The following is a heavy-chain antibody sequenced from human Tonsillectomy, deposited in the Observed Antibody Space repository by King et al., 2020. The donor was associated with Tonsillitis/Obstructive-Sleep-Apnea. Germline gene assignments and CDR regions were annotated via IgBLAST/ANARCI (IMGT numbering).Heavy chain of an antibody. CDR2: INPSGGST. V-gene: IGHV1-46*01. D-gene: IGHD4-17*01. CDR1: GYTFTSYY. CDR3: ARVRDGDYGAYYFDY. Sequence: VQLVESGAEVKKPGASVKVSCKASGYTFTSYYMHWVRQAPGQGLEWMGIINPSGGSTSYAQKFQGRVTMTRDTSTSTVYMELSSLRSEDTAVYYCARVRDGDYGAYYFDYWGQGTLVTVSS. J-gene: IGHJ4*02.